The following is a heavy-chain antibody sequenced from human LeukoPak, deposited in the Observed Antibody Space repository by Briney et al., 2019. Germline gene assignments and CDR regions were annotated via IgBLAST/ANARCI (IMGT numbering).Heavy chain of an antibody. V-gene: IGHV4-59*08. Sequence: SETLSLTCTVSGGSITGFYWGWIRQPPGKGLEWVGYIFSSGNTKYNSANAKYNPSLRRRLSISVDPSKSQFSLELTSVTAADTALYYCAKIVTGAVALDPWGQGILVTVSS. D-gene: IGHD3-16*02. CDR1: GGSITGFY. J-gene: IGHJ5*02. CDR2: IFSSGNTKYNSANA. CDR3: AKIVTGAVALDP.